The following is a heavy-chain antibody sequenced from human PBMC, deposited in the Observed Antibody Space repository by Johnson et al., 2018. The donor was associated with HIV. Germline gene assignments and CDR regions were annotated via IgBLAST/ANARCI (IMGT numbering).Heavy chain of an antibody. J-gene: IGHJ3*02. V-gene: IGHV3-66*01. CDR2: IYSGGST. D-gene: IGHD6-6*01. CDR3: ARASSIAARGADAFDI. Sequence: VQLVESGGGLVQPGGSLRLSCAASGFTVSSNYMSWVRQAPGQGLEWVSVIYSGGSTYYADSVKGRFTISRDNSKNTLYLQMNSLRAEDTSVYYCARASSIAARGADAFDIWGQGTMVTVSS. CDR1: GFTVSSNY.